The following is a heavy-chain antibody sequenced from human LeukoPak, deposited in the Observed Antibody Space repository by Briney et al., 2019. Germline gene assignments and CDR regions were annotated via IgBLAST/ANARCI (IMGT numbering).Heavy chain of an antibody. CDR2: IYPGDSDT. V-gene: IGHV5-51*01. CDR3: ARTPSMVRGVIIFDY. J-gene: IGHJ4*02. Sequence: GESLKISCKGSGYSFTNYWIGWVRQVPGKGLEWMGIIYPGDSDTRYSPSFEGQVTISADKSISTAYLQWSSLKASDTAMYYCARTPSMVRGVIIFDYWGQGTLVTVSS. D-gene: IGHD3-10*01. CDR1: GYSFTNYW.